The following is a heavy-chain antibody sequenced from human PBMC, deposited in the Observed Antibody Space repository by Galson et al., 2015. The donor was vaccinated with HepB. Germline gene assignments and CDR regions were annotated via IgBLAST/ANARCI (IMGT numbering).Heavy chain of an antibody. CDR1: GGSITDGDYY. J-gene: IGHJ6*03. V-gene: IGHV4-31*03. CDR3: ARGRAYYYYMDV. Sequence: TLSLTCTVSGGSITDGDYYWTWIRQHPGKGLEWIGYIYSSGDTYYNPSLKSRPTISTDTPKNQFSLNLNSVAAADTAIYYCARGRAYYYYMDVWGKGTTVTVSS. CDR2: IYSSGDT.